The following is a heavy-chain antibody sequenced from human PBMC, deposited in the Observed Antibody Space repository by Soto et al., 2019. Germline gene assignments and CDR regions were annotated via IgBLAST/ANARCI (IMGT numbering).Heavy chain of an antibody. J-gene: IGHJ5*02. V-gene: IGHV2-5*02. CDR1: GFSLRTPGVG. Sequence: SGPTLVNPTQTLTLTCTFSGFSLRTPGVGVAWIRQPPGKALEWLALIYWDDDKRYSPSLKNRLTITKDTSRNQVVLTMTNMDPVDTATYYCTHRGYDFWSRRNAWFGPWGQGTLVTVSS. CDR3: THRGYDFWSRRNAWFGP. CDR2: IYWDDDK. D-gene: IGHD3-3*01.